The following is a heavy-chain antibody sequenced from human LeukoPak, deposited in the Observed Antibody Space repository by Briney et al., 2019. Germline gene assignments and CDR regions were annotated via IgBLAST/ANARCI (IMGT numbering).Heavy chain of an antibody. CDR3: ARDWGARYYGSGTLNWFDP. D-gene: IGHD3-10*01. V-gene: IGHV1-2*04. Sequence: GASVKVSCKASGYTFTGYYMHWVRQAPGQGLEWMGWINPNSGGTNYAQKFQGWVTMTRDTSISTAYMELSRLRSDDTAVYYCARDWGARYYGSGTLNWFDPWGQGTLVTVSS. J-gene: IGHJ5*02. CDR2: INPNSGGT. CDR1: GYTFTGYY.